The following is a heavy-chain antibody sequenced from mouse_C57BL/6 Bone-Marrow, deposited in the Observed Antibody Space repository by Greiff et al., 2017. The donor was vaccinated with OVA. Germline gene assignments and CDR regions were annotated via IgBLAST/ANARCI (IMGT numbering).Heavy chain of an antibody. Sequence: EVMLVESGGGLVQPGGSLSLSCAASGFTFTDYYMSWVRQPPGKALEWLGFIRNKANGYTTEYSASVKGRFTISRDDSKSILYLQMNALRAEDSATYYCASLYYGNYWYFDVWGTGTTVTVSS. J-gene: IGHJ1*03. CDR2: IRNKANGYTT. D-gene: IGHD2-1*01. CDR3: ASLYYGNYWYFDV. V-gene: IGHV7-3*01. CDR1: GFTFTDYY.